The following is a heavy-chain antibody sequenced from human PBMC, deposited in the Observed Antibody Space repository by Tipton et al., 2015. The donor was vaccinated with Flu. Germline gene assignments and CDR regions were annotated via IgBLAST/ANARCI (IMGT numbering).Heavy chain of an antibody. CDR3: ARRDYNNYVSDPKNWFDP. V-gene: IGHV4-38-2*02. CDR2: IFHTGST. D-gene: IGHD4-11*01. CDR1: GDSIRSDYY. J-gene: IGHJ5*02. Sequence: TLSLTCTISGDSIRSDYYWGWIRQPPGKGLEWIGNIFHTGSTYHNPSLKSRVTISINTSKNQFSLKVFSVTAADTAVYYCARRDYNNYVSDPKNWFDPWSQGILVTVSS.